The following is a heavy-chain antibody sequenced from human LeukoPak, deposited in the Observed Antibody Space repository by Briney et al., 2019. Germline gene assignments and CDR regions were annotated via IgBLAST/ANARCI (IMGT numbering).Heavy chain of an antibody. V-gene: IGHV3-30*04. Sequence: PGGSLRLSCAASGFTFSSFAMHWVRQAPGRGLEWVAAISYHGSNTYYADSVKGRFTISRDNSKNTLYLQMNSLRAEDTAVYYCARDRGPSCSGGSCNYYYYGMDVWGQGTTVTVSS. D-gene: IGHD2-15*01. CDR3: ARDRGPSCSGGSCNYYYYGMDV. CDR2: ISYHGSNT. J-gene: IGHJ6*02. CDR1: GFTFSSFA.